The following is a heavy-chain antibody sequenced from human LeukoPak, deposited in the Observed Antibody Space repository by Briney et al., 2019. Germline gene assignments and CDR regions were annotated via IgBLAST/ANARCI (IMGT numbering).Heavy chain of an antibody. CDR1: GYRFSNYW. Sequence: GESLKISCKGSGYRFSNYWIAWVRQMPGKGLEWMGIIYPSDSDITQSPSFQGQVTISADKSLNIAYLQWSSLKASDTAMYYCARGYYFDYWGQGTLVTVSS. CDR3: ARGYYFDY. CDR2: IYPSDSDI. J-gene: IGHJ4*02. V-gene: IGHV5-51*01.